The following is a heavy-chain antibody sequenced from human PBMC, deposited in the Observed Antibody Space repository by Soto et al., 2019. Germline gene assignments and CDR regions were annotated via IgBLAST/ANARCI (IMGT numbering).Heavy chain of an antibody. V-gene: IGHV3-23*01. CDR2: ISGSGGST. J-gene: IGHJ4*02. D-gene: IGHD3-16*01. Sequence: GGSLRLSCAASGFTFSNYAMSWVRQAPGKGLEWVSGISGSGGSTYYADSVRGRFTISRDNSKNTVFLQMNSLGVEDTAVYYCASFVWGIPSRGQGTLVTVSS. CDR3: ASFVWGIPS. CDR1: GFTFSNYA.